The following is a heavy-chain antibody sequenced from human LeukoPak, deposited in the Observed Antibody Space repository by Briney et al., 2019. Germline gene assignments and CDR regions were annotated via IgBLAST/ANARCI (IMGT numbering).Heavy chain of an antibody. CDR1: GYSFTSYW. CDR3: ARHGVQGDNYGMDV. D-gene: IGHD3-10*01. CDR2: IDPSDSYT. J-gene: IGHJ6*04. Sequence: GGSLKISFKGSGYSFTSYWISWVRPMPGKGLAWMGRIDPSDSYTNYSPSFQGHVTISADKPISTAYLQWSSLKASDTAMYYCARHGVQGDNYGMDVWGKGTTVTVSS. V-gene: IGHV5-10-1*01.